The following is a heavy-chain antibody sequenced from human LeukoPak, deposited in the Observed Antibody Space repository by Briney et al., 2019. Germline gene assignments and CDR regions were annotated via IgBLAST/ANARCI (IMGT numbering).Heavy chain of an antibody. CDR3: AKDKGTAAYYFDY. D-gene: IGHD3-16*01. Sequence: PGGSLTLSCEASGFTFSSYEMNWVRQAPGKGLEWISYISSSGNTVFYADSVKGRFTISRDNSKNTLYLQMNSLRAEDTAVYYCAKDKGTAAYYFDYWGQGTVVSVSP. CDR1: GFTFSSYE. V-gene: IGHV3-48*03. CDR2: ISSSGNTV. J-gene: IGHJ4*02.